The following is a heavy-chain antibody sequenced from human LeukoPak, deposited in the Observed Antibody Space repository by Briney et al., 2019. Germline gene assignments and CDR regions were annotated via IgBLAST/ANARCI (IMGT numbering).Heavy chain of an antibody. J-gene: IGHJ4*02. CDR1: GYTFTSYG. CDR2: ISAYNGNT. CDR3: ARDHLYCSSTSCYGAPDY. Sequence: ASVKVSCKASGYTFTSYGISWVRQAPGQGLEWVGWISAYNGNTNYAQKFQGRVTMTRGTSISTAYMELSRLRSDDTAVYYCARDHLYCSSTSCYGAPDYWGQGTLVTVSS. D-gene: IGHD2-2*01. V-gene: IGHV1-18*01.